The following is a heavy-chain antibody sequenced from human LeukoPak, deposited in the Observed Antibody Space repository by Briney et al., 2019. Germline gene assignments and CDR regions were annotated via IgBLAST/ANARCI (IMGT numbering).Heavy chain of an antibody. CDR1: GDFVSSNSAA. CDR3: GRGRPLMGAAQNAFDI. J-gene: IGHJ3*02. Sequence: SQTLSLTCAISGDFVSSNSAAWNWLRRSPSRGLEWLGRIYYRSKWYNNYAVSVRSRISINPDTSKNLFSLQLNSVTPEDTAVYYCGRGRPLMGAAQNAFDIWGQGTMVTVSS. V-gene: IGHV6-1*01. D-gene: IGHD1-26*01. CDR2: IYYRSKWYN.